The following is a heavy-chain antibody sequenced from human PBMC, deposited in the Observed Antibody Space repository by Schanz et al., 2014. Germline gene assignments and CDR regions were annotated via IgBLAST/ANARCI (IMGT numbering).Heavy chain of an antibody. D-gene: IGHD6-13*01. CDR3: ARDSGSSSWYPSDY. CDR1: GFTFRSYG. V-gene: IGHV3-48*01. Sequence: VQLVESGGGVVQPGRSLRLSCAASGFTFRSYGMHWVRQAPGKGLEWVSYISGSSSTKYYADSVKGRFTISRDNGKKSLYLQMNSLRAEDTALYYCARDSGSSSWYPSDYWGQGTLVTVSS. CDR2: ISGSSSTK. J-gene: IGHJ4*02.